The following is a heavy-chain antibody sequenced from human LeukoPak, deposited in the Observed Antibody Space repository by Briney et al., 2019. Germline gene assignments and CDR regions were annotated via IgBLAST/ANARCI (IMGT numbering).Heavy chain of an antibody. CDR2: IYYSGST. Sequence: SETLSLTCTVSGGSISGYYWSWIRQPPGKGLEWIGYIYYSGSTNYNPSLKSRVTISVDTSKNQFSLKLSSVTAADTAVYYCARHGMGYDSSGYYIYYFDYWGQGTLVTVSS. V-gene: IGHV4-59*08. CDR3: ARHGMGYDSSGYYIYYFDY. CDR1: GGSISGYY. J-gene: IGHJ4*02. D-gene: IGHD3-22*01.